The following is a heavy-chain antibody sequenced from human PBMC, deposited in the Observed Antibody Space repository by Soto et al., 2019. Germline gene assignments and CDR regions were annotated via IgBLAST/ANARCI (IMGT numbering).Heavy chain of an antibody. Sequence: GGSLRLSCAASGFTFSSYSMNWVRQAPGKGLEWVSSISSSSSYIYYADSVKGRFTISRDNAKNSLYLQMNSLRAEDTAVYYCARDVADKQWLAYEGYYYYYMDVWGKGTTVTVSS. D-gene: IGHD6-19*01. CDR2: ISSSSSYI. CDR1: GFTFSSYS. CDR3: ARDVADKQWLAYEGYYYYYMDV. V-gene: IGHV3-21*01. J-gene: IGHJ6*03.